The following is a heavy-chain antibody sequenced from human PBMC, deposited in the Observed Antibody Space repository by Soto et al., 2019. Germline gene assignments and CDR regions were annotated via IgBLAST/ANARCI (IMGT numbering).Heavy chain of an antibody. J-gene: IGHJ3*02. D-gene: IGHD2-2*01. V-gene: IGHV1-8*01. CDR2: MNPNSGDT. CDR1: GYTFTNYD. CDR3: ARVFCSSTSCYVRDAFDI. Sequence: ASVKVSCKASGYTFTNYDLNWVRQATGQGLEWMGWMNPNSGDTGYAQKFQGRVTMTRNTSITTAYMELSSLRSEDTAVYYCARVFCSSTSCYVRDAFDIWGQGTMVTVSS.